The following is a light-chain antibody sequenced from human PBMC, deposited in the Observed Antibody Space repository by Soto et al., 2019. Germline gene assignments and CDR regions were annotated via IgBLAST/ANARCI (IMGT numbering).Light chain of an antibody. Sequence: QSALTQPASVSGSPGQSITISCTGTSSDVGGYNYVSWYQQHPGKAPKLMIYDASNRPSGVSNRFSGSKSGNTASLTISGLQAEDEADYYCSSYTSSSTLEIGGGTKLTVL. J-gene: IGLJ2*01. CDR1: SSDVGGYNY. CDR2: DAS. CDR3: SSYTSSSTLE. V-gene: IGLV2-14*01.